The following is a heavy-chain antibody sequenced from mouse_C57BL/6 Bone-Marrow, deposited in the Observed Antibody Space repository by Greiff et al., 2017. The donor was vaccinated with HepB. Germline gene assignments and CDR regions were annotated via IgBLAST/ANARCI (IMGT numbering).Heavy chain of an antibody. CDR2: ISYDGSN. V-gene: IGHV3-6*01. D-gene: IGHD1-1*01. CDR1: GYSITSGYY. Sequence: DVQLQESGPGLVKPSQSLSLTCSVTGYSITSGYYWNWIRQFPGNKLEWMGYISYDGSNNYNPSLKNRISITRDTSKNQFFLKLNSVTTEDTATYYCARGGVYYYGSSSDFDVWGTGTTVTVSS. CDR3: ARGGVYYYGSSSDFDV. J-gene: IGHJ1*03.